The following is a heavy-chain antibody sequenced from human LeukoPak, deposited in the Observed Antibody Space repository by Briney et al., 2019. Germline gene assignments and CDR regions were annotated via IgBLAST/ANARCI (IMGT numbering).Heavy chain of an antibody. V-gene: IGHV3-33*01. Sequence: VQPGRSLRLSCAASGFTFSSYGMHWVRQAPGKGLEWVAVIWYDGSNKYYADSVKGRFTISRHNSKNTLYLQMNSLRAEDTAVYYCARLYGTFLEWSPYFDYWGQGTLVTVSS. CDR3: ARLYGTFLEWSPYFDY. D-gene: IGHD3-3*02. CDR2: IWYDGSNK. J-gene: IGHJ4*02. CDR1: GFTFSSYG.